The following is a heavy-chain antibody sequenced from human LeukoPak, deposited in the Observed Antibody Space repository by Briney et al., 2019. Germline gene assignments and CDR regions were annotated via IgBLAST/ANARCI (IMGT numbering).Heavy chain of an antibody. J-gene: IGHJ4*02. CDR2: IPYDGRKK. D-gene: IGHD2-2*01. Sequence: PGGSLRLSCAASGFTLCSYGMPWVRQAPARGLGWEAVIPYDGRKKYYADSVKGRFTISRDNSKNTLYLQMNSLRAEDTAVYYCTPSTADFDYWGQGGLVTASS. V-gene: IGHV3-30*03. CDR1: GFTLCSYG. CDR3: TPSTADFDY.